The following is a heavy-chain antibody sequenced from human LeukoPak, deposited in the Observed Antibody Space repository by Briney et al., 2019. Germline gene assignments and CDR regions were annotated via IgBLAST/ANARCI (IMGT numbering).Heavy chain of an antibody. D-gene: IGHD2-2*02. CDR2: IIPIFGTA. J-gene: IGHJ6*02. CDR1: GGTFSSYA. V-gene: IGHV1-69*13. CDR3: ARDGYCSSTSCYTELYGMDV. Sequence: EASVKVSCKASGGTFSSYAISWVRQAPGQGLEWMGGIIPIFGTANYAQKFQGRVTITADESTSTAYMELSSLRSEDTAVYYRARDGYCSSTSCYTELYGMDVWGQGTTVTVSS.